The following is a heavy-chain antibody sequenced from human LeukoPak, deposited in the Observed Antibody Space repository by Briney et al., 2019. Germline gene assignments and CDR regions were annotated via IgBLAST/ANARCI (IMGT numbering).Heavy chain of an antibody. D-gene: IGHD1-26*01. J-gene: IGHJ4*02. CDR2: ISYDGSNK. CDR1: GFTFSSYS. Sequence: GGSLRLSCAASGFTFSSYSMNWVRQAPGKGLEWVAVISYDGSNKYYADSVKGRFTISRDNSKNTLYLQMNSLRAEDTAVYYCAKDSGGSESGYWGQGTLVTVSS. CDR3: AKDSGGSESGY. V-gene: IGHV3-30*18.